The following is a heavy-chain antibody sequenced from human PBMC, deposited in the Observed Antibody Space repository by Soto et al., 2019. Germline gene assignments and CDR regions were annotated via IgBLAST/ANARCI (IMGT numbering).Heavy chain of an antibody. D-gene: IGHD6-19*01. V-gene: IGHV1-2*02. J-gene: IGHJ6*02. CDR1: GYTFTCYY. Sequence: XSVKVSCKASGYTFTCYYMHWVRQAPGQGLEWMGWINPNSGGTNYAQKFQGRVTMTRDTSISTAYMELSRLRSDDTAVYYCARDRGSSGWTYYYYGMDVWGQGTTVTVSS. CDR3: ARDRGSSGWTYYYYGMDV. CDR2: INPNSGGT.